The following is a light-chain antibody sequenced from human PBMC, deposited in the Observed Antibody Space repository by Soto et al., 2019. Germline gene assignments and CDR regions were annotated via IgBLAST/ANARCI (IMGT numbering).Light chain of an antibody. V-gene: IGKV3-15*01. J-gene: IGKJ1*01. CDR3: QQHNNWPPWA. CDR2: GAS. Sequence: EIVMTQSPATLSVSPGERATLSCSASQSVRSKLAWYQQKPGQAPRLLIYGASTRATGIPARFSGSGSGTEFTLTISSLQSEDFAVYYCQQHNNWPPWAFGQGTKVEIK. CDR1: QSVRSK.